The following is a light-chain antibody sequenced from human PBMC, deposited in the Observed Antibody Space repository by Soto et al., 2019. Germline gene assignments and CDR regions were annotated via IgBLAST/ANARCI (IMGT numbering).Light chain of an antibody. CDR3: QQYGSSPYT. CDR1: QSVSSSY. CDR2: GAF. J-gene: IGKJ2*01. Sequence: EIVLTQSPGTLSLSPGERATLSCRASQSVSSSYLAWYQQKPGQAPRLIIYGAFDRATGIPDRFSGSGSGRVFTLTISRLEPEDFAVYYCQQYGSSPYTCGQGTKLEIK. V-gene: IGKV3-20*01.